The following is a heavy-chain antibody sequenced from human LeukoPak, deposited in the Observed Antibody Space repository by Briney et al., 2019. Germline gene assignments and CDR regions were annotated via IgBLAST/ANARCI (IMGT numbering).Heavy chain of an antibody. V-gene: IGHV4-28*01. CDR3: ARIGPILGAAWVDY. Sequence: PSDTLSLTCAVSGYSISSNHWWGWIRQPPGKGLEWIGYIFYAGSTYYNPSLKSRVTTSVDTSKNQFSLRLSSVTAVDTAVYYCARIGPILGAAWVDYWGQGTLVSVSS. CDR1: GYSISSNHW. J-gene: IGHJ4*02. CDR2: IFYAGST. D-gene: IGHD3-3*02.